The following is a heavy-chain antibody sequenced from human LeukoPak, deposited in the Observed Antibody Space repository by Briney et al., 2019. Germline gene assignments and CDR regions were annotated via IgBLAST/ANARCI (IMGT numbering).Heavy chain of an antibody. V-gene: IGHV3-30-3*01. J-gene: IGHJ3*02. CDR3: ARESYGGEGPFDI. CDR1: GFTFSSYA. Sequence: GGSLRLSCAASGFTFSSYAMHWVRQAPGKGLEWVAVISYDGSNKYYADSVKGRFTISRDNSKKMLNLQMNSLRAEDTAVYYCARESYGGEGPFDIWGQGTMVTVSS. CDR2: ISYDGSNK. D-gene: IGHD4-23*01.